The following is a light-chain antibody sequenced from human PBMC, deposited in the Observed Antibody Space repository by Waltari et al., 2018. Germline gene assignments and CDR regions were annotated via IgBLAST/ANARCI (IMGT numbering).Light chain of an antibody. J-gene: IGKJ1*01. CDR2: AAS. CDR3: QQSYSTHPT. V-gene: IGKV1-39*01. CDR1: QSISSY. Sequence: DLQMTPSPSSLSASVGDRVTITCRASQSISSYLNWYQQKPGKAPKLLIYAASSLQSGVPSRFSGSGAGTDFTLTISSLQPEDFATYYCQQSYSTHPTFGQGTKVEIK.